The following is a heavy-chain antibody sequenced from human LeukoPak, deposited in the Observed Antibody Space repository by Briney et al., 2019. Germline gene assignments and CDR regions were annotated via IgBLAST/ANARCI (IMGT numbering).Heavy chain of an antibody. J-gene: IGHJ3*02. CDR3: ARMMSTVTTFDI. V-gene: IGHV4-34*12. Sequence: SETLSLTCAVYGGSLSGYYWGWVRQPPGKGLEWIGTIFYTGSTYYNPSLKSRVTISVDTSKNQFSLKLSSVTAADTAVYYCARMMSTVTTFDIWGQGTMVTVSS. CDR2: IFYTGST. CDR1: GGSLSGYY. D-gene: IGHD4-17*01.